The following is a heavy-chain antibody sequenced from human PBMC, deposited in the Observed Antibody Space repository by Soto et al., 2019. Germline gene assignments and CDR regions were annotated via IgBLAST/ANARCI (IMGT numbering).Heavy chain of an antibody. V-gene: IGHV4-34*01. CDR3: ARVKDFGDLFDS. J-gene: IGHJ4*02. CDR2: INHSGST. D-gene: IGHD3-10*01. CDR1: GGSFSGYY. Sequence: SETLSLTCAVYGGSFSGYYWSWIRQPPGKGLEWIGEINHSGSTNYNPSLKSRVTISVDTSKNQFSLKLSSVTAVDTAVYYCARVKDFGDLFDSWGQGTLVTVS.